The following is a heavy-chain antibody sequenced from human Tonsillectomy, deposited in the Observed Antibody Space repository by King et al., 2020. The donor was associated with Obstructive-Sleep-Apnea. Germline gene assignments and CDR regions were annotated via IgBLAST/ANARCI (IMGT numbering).Heavy chain of an antibody. Sequence: VQLVESGGGLVQPGGSLRLSCAATGFTFTTSAMRWVRQAPGKGLAWVSGISGSGGLTHYAESVKGRFTISRDNSKNALYLQMKSLRAEDTAVYYCAKEGNYYDSSSDWYFDLWGRGTLVTVSS. CDR3: AKEGNYYDSSSDWYFDL. CDR1: GFTFTTSA. D-gene: IGHD3-22*01. J-gene: IGHJ2*01. V-gene: IGHV3-23*04. CDR2: ISGSGGLT.